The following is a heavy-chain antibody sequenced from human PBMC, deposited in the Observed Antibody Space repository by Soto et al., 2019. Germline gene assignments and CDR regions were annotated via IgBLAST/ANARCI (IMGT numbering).Heavy chain of an antibody. J-gene: IGHJ4*02. D-gene: IGHD5-12*01. CDR2: IIPTIGTT. Sequence: QVQLVQSGAEVKKPGSSVKVSSKASGDTFTIFAISWVRQAPGQGLEWMGGIIPTIGTTNYAQRFQGRITITGDESTGTAYMELSSLKSEDTAVYYCARDLGSGYDPGDYWGQGTLVTVSS. CDR1: GDTFTIFA. CDR3: ARDLGSGYDPGDY. V-gene: IGHV1-69*12.